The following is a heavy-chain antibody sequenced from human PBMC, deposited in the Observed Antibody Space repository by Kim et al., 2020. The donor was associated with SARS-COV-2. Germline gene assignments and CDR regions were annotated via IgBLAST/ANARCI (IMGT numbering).Heavy chain of an antibody. Sequence: GGSLRLSCAASGFTFDDYAMHWVRQAPGKGLEWVSGISWNSGSIGYADSVKGRFTISRDNAKNSLYLQMNSLRAEDTALYYCAKDLLEMATTDLIAFDIWGQGTMVTVSS. V-gene: IGHV3-9*01. CDR2: ISWNSGSI. CDR1: GFTFDDYA. CDR3: AKDLLEMATTDLIAFDI. D-gene: IGHD5-12*01. J-gene: IGHJ3*02.